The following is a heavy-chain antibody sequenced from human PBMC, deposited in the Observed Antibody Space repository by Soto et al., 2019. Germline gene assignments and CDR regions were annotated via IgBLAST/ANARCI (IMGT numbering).Heavy chain of an antibody. V-gene: IGHV3-33*01. CDR1: GFTFSSYG. D-gene: IGHD2-15*01. J-gene: IGHJ1*01. Sequence: VQLVESGGGVVQPGRSLRLSCAASGFTFSSYGMHWVRQAPGKGLEWVAVIWYDGSNKYYADSVKGRFTISRDNSKNTLYLQMNSLRAEDTAVYYCARDVGYCSGGSCYSEYFQHWGQGTLVTVSS. CDR3: ARDVGYCSGGSCYSEYFQH. CDR2: IWYDGSNK.